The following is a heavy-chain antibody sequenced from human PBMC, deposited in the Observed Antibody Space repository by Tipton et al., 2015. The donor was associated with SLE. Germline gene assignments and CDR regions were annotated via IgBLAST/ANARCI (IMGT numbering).Heavy chain of an antibody. CDR2: INHSGST. V-gene: IGHV4-34*01. J-gene: IGHJ4*02. CDR1: GGSFSGYY. CDR3: ARDRGYCSGGSCEGFDY. D-gene: IGHD2-15*01. Sequence: LRLSCAVYGGSFSGYYWSWIRQPPGKGLEWIGEINHSGSTNYNPSLKSRVTISVDTSKNQFSLKLSSVTAADTAVYYCARDRGYCSGGSCEGFDYWGQGTLVTVSS.